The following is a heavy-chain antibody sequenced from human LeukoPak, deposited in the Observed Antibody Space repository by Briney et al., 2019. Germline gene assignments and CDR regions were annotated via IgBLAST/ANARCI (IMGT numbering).Heavy chain of an antibody. V-gene: IGHV1-69*05. CDR3: ARDQSGRYYYMDV. D-gene: IGHD6-25*01. CDR2: IIPIFGTA. CDR1: GGTFSSYA. J-gene: IGHJ6*03. Sequence: GASVKVSCKASGGTFSSYAISWVRQAPGQGLEWMGGIIPIFGTANYAQKFQGRVTITTDESTSTAYMELSSLRSEDTAVYYCARDQSGRYYYMDVWGKGTPVTVSS.